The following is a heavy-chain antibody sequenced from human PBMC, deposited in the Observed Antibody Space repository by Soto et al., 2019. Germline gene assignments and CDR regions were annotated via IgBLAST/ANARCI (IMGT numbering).Heavy chain of an antibody. CDR2: IDWDDDK. V-gene: IGHV2-70*11. D-gene: IGHD6-13*01. Sequence: SGPTLVNPTQTLTLTCTFSGFSLSAGKMSVSWIRQPPGKALEWLARIDWDDDKYYSTSLKTRLTFSKDTSKNQVVLTMTNMDPVDTATYYCAREGIAAAGTLYYYGMDVWGQGTTVTVSS. CDR1: GFSLSAGKMS. CDR3: AREGIAAAGTLYYYGMDV. J-gene: IGHJ6*02.